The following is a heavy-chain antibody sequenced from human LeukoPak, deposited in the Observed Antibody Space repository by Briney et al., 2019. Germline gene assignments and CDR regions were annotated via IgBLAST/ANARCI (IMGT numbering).Heavy chain of an antibody. CDR3: ARGPAWYFNY. V-gene: IGHV4-61*05. CDR2: IYYSGST. Sequence: PSETLSLTCTVSGGSISSSSYYWGWIRQPPGKGLEWIGYIYYSGSTNYNPSLMSRVTISEDTSKNQFSLKLSSVTAADTAIYYCARGPAWYFNYWGQGTLVTVSS. CDR1: GGSISSSSYY. J-gene: IGHJ4*02.